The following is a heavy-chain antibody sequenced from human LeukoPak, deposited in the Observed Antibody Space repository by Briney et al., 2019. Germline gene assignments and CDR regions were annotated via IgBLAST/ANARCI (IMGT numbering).Heavy chain of an antibody. D-gene: IGHD5-18*01. J-gene: IGHJ4*02. Sequence: GGSLRLSCAASGFTFSSYAMSWVRQAPGKGLEWVSAISGSGGSTYYADSVKGRFTTSRDNAKNSLYLQMNSLRAEDTAVYYCARAYSGYTFGYHYWGQGTLVTVSS. CDR3: ARAYSGYTFGYHY. CDR2: ISGSGGST. V-gene: IGHV3-23*01. CDR1: GFTFSSYA.